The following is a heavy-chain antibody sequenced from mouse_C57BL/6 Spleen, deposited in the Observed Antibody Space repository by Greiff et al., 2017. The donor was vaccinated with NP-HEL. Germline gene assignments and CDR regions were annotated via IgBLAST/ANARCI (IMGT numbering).Heavy chain of an antibody. V-gene: IGHV2-9-1*01. J-gene: IGHJ4*01. CDR3: ASELRGAMDY. Sequence: QVQLQQSGPGLVAPSQSLSITCTVSGFSLTSYAISWVRQPPGKGLEWLGVIWTGGGTNYTSALKSRLSIRKDNSKSKVILKMNSLQTDDTARYYCASELRGAMDYWGQGTSVTVSS. D-gene: IGHD1-1*01. CDR2: IWTGGGT. CDR1: GFSLTSYA.